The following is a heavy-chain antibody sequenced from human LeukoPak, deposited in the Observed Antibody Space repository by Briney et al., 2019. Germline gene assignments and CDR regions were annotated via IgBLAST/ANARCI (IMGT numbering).Heavy chain of an antibody. CDR3: SRAPSSGWPTYDC. CDR2: MRSRAYGGTT. CDR1: GFTFRDYA. D-gene: IGHD6-19*01. J-gene: IGHJ4*02. V-gene: IGHV3-49*04. Sequence: GGSLRLSCTASGFTFRDYAMSWVRLAPGKGLEWVGFMRSRAYGGTTEYAASVKGRFTISRDDSKSIAYLQMNSLKTEDTAVYYCSRAPSSGWPTYDCWGQGTLVTVSS.